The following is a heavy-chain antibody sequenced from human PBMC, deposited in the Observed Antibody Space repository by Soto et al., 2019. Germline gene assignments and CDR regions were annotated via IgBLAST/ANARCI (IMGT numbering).Heavy chain of an antibody. D-gene: IGHD2-21*01. Sequence: ELQLLESGGGLVRPGGSLRLSCAASGFTFSHYVLSWVRQAPGGGLEWVSSISGSGSSVYLADSVRGRFAMSRDLSTNTVSLQMNSLTVEDTAIYYCAKVRASYLSASYFYYGLEVWGQGTTVTVSS. CDR2: ISGSGSSV. V-gene: IGHV3-23*01. CDR1: GFTFSHYV. J-gene: IGHJ6*02. CDR3: AKVRASYLSASYFYYGLEV.